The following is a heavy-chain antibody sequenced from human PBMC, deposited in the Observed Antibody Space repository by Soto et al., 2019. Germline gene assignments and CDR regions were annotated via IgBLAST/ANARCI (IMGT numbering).Heavy chain of an antibody. D-gene: IGHD6-6*01. CDR3: ARHLGSSPGDY. V-gene: IGHV4-39*01. CDR2: IYYSGST. Sequence: PSETLSLTCTVSGGSISSSSYYWGWIRQPPGKGLEWIGSIYYSGSTYYNPSLKSRVTISVDTSKNQFSLKLSSVTAADTAVYYCARHLGSSPGDYWGQGTRVTVSS. J-gene: IGHJ4*02. CDR1: GGSISSSSYY.